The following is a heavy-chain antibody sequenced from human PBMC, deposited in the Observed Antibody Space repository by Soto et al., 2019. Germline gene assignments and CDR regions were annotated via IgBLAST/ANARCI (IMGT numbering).Heavy chain of an antibody. J-gene: IGHJ5*02. CDR2: ISSNSAYI. D-gene: IGHD6-13*01. CDR1: GFTFRSFT. V-gene: IGHV3-21*01. Sequence: GGSLRLSCAASGFTFRSFTMNWVRQAPGKGLEWVSTISSNSAYIYYTDALRGRFTISRDNAKNSRHLQMNSLRAEDTAVYYCTRDASRDSSARGWFDPWGPGTLVTVSS. CDR3: TRDASRDSSARGWFDP.